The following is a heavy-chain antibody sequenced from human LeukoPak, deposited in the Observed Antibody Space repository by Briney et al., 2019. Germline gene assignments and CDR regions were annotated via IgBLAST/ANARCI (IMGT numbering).Heavy chain of an antibody. CDR3: ARDSAPYYMDV. CDR1: GGSISSYY. J-gene: IGHJ6*03. V-gene: IGHV4-59*01. Sequence: KSSETLSLTCTFSGGSISSYYWSWIRQPPGKGLEWIGYIYYSGSTNYNPSLKSRVTISVDTSKNQFSLKLSSVTAADTAVYYCARDSAPYYMDVWGKGTTVTVSS. CDR2: IYYSGST.